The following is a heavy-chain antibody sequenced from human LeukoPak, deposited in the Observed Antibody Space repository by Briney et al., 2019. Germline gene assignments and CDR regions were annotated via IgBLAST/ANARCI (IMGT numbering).Heavy chain of an antibody. D-gene: IGHD6-19*01. CDR2: IYYSGST. J-gene: IGHJ5*02. V-gene: IGHV4-31*03. Sequence: SQTLSLTCTVSGGSISSGGYCWNWIRQHPGKGLEWIGYIYYSGSTYYNPSLKSRVTISVDTSKNQFSLKLSSVTAADTAVYYCARLSVAVIGWFDPWGQGTLVTVSS. CDR1: GGSISSGGYC. CDR3: ARLSVAVIGWFDP.